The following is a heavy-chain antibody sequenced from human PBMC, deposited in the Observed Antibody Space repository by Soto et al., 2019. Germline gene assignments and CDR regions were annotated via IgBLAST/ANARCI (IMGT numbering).Heavy chain of an antibody. V-gene: IGHV3-15*07. Sequence: EVQLVESGGGLVKPGGSLRLSCAASGFTFSNAWMNWVGQAPGKGLEWVGRIKSKTDGGTTDYAAPVKGRFTISRDDSKNTLYLQMNSLKTEDTAVYYCRGELLLRDAFDIWGQGTMVTVSS. CDR1: GFTFSNAW. D-gene: IGHD1-26*01. J-gene: IGHJ3*02. CDR2: IKSKTDGGTT. CDR3: RGELLLRDAFDI.